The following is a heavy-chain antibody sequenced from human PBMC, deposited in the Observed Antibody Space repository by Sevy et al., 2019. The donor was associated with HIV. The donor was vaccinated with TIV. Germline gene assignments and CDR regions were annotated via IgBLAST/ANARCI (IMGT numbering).Heavy chain of an antibody. CDR2: IKQDGSEK. D-gene: IGHD3-3*01. CDR3: AREGVSYDFCSGYYDAFDI. Sequence: GGSLRLSCAASGFTFSSYWMSWVRQAPGKGLEWVANIKQDGSEKYYVDSVKGRFTISRDNAKNSLYLQMNSLRAEDTAVYYCAREGVSYDFCSGYYDAFDIWGQGTMVTVSS. CDR1: GFTFSSYW. V-gene: IGHV3-7*01. J-gene: IGHJ3*02.